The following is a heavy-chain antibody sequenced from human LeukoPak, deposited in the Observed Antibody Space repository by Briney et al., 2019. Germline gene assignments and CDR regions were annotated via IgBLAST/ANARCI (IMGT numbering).Heavy chain of an antibody. Sequence: SETLSLTCAVYGGSFSGYYWSWIRQPPGKGLEWIGEINHSGSTNYNPSLQSRVTISVDTSKNQFSLKLSSVTAADTAVYYCARELRDYYDSSGYFGSFYYFDYWGQGTLVTVSS. CDR1: GGSFSGYY. V-gene: IGHV4-34*01. J-gene: IGHJ4*02. D-gene: IGHD3-22*01. CDR2: INHSGST. CDR3: ARELRDYYDSSGYFGSFYYFDY.